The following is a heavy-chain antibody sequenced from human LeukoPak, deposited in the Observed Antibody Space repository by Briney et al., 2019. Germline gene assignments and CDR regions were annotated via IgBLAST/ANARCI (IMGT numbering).Heavy chain of an antibody. J-gene: IGHJ4*02. D-gene: IGHD3-3*01. Sequence: SETLSLTCTVSGGSISSYYWSWIRQPPGKGLEWIGYIYYSGSTNYNPSLKSRVTISVDTSKNQFSLRLTSVTAADTAVYYCARGYDFWSGSISPYFDYWGQGTLVTVSS. V-gene: IGHV4-59*08. CDR1: GGSISSYY. CDR3: ARGYDFWSGSISPYFDY. CDR2: IYYSGST.